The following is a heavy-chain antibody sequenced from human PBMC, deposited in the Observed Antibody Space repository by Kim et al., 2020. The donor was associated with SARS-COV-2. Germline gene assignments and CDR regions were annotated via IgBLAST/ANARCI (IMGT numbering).Heavy chain of an antibody. V-gene: IGHV3-64D*09. J-gene: IGHJ5*02. CDR3: VQASLSRIAARPNFDH. D-gene: IGHD6-6*01. Sequence: GGSLRLSCSASGFTFNGYAMHWVRQAPGKGLEYVSAIWSDEGSTSYADSVKGRFTISRDNSKNTLYLQMSCLRAEDTAVYYCVQASLSRIAARPNFDH. CDR1: GFTFNGYA. CDR2: IWSDEGST.